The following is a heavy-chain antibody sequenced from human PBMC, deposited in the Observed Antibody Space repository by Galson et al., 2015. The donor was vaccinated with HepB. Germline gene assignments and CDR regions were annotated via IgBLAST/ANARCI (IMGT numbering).Heavy chain of an antibody. Sequence: QSGAEVKKPGESLKISCQGSGYSFSNYWIGWVRQMPGKGLEYMAIIYPDDSDTRYSPSFQGQVTMSADRSINTAYLQWSSLKASDTAMYYCARRRFDSSTTYNFDYWGPGTLVTVSS. CDR2: IYPDDSDT. V-gene: IGHV5-51*03. CDR1: GYSFSNYW. J-gene: IGHJ4*02. D-gene: IGHD2/OR15-2a*01. CDR3: ARRRFDSSTTYNFDY.